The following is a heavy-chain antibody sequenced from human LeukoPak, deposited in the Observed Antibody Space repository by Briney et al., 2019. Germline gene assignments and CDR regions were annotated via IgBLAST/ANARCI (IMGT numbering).Heavy chain of an antibody. Sequence: PSETLSLTCAVYGGSFSGYYWSWIRQPPGEGLEWIGEINHSGSTNYNPSLKSRVTISVDTSKNQFSLKLSSVTAADTAVYYCARLEYSSGYYDYWGQGTLVTVSS. CDR2: INHSGST. D-gene: IGHD3-22*01. V-gene: IGHV4-34*01. CDR1: GGSFSGYY. J-gene: IGHJ4*02. CDR3: ARLEYSSGYYDY.